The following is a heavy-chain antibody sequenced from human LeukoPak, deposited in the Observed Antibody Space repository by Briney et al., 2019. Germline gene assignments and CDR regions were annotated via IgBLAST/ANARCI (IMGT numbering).Heavy chain of an antibody. D-gene: IGHD3-9*01. V-gene: IGHV3-23*01. CDR2: ISGSGGST. CDR1: GFTFSSYA. J-gene: IGHJ5*02. CDR3: AKVNLNYDILTGYYWNWFDP. Sequence: PGGSLRLSCAASGFTFSSYAMSWVRQAPGKGLEWVSAISGSGGSTYYADSVKGRFTISRDNSKNTLYLQMNSLRAEDTAVYYCAKVNLNYDILTGYYWNWFDPWGQGTLVTVSS.